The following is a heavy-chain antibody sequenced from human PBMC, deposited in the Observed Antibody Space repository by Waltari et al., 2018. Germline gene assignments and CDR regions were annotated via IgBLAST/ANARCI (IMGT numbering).Heavy chain of an antibody. Sequence: EVQLVPSGAEVKKPGESLKISCKGSGYSFTSYWIGWSRQMPGKGLGWMGIIYPGDSDTRYSPSFKGQVTISADKSISTAYLQWSSLKASDTAMYYCARRRFWSGYYSLSDAFDIWGQGTMVTVSS. J-gene: IGHJ3*02. CDR1: GYSFTSYW. D-gene: IGHD3-3*01. V-gene: IGHV5-51*01. CDR2: IYPGDSDT. CDR3: ARRRFWSGYYSLSDAFDI.